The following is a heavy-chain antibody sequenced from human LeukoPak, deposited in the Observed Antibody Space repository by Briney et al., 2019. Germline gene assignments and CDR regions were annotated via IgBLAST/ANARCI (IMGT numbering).Heavy chain of an antibody. D-gene: IGHD1-1*01. J-gene: IGHJ6*04. V-gene: IGHV5-51*01. Sequence: GESLKISFKGSGYRFIDYWIGWVRQMPGKGLEWMRIVYPGDSDTRYRPSFQGQVTISVNKSISAAYLQWSRLKASDTAIYYCARRGWYNYNYYGMDVWGKGTTVTVSS. CDR3: ARRGWYNYNYYGMDV. CDR2: VYPGDSDT. CDR1: GYRFIDYW.